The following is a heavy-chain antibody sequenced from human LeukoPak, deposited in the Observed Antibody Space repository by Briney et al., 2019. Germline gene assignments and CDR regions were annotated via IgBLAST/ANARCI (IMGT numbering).Heavy chain of an antibody. CDR3: ARGESSGWSPWFDP. Sequence: GGSLRLSCAASGFTLSSYSMNWVRQAPGKGLEWVSYISSGSSTIYYADSVRGRFTISRDNAKNSLYLQMNSLRAEDTAVYYCARGESSGWSPWFDPWGQGTLVTVSS. D-gene: IGHD6-19*01. J-gene: IGHJ5*02. CDR1: GFTLSSYS. V-gene: IGHV3-48*01. CDR2: ISSGSSTI.